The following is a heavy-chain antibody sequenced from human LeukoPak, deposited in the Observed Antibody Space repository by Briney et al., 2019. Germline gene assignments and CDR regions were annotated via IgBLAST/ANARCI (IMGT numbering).Heavy chain of an antibody. D-gene: IGHD6-19*01. CDR1: GFYFMTYW. CDR2: IYPHDSDT. CDR3: ARRRIVGSGWYDGAFDI. V-gene: IGHV5-51*01. Sequence: ESLKISCETSGFYFMTYWIGWVRQMPGKGLEWMGIIYPHDSDTRYSPSFQGQVTFSVDKSMNTAYLQWGSLKASDTAMYYCARRRIVGSGWYDGAFDIWGQGTTVTVSS. J-gene: IGHJ3*02.